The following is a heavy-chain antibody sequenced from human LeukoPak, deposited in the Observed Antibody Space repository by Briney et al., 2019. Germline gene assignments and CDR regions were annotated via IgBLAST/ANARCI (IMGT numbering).Heavy chain of an antibody. CDR2: IWYDGNNK. CDR3: AKDTGLVAATRYYFDY. CDR1: GFTFSSYA. J-gene: IGHJ4*02. Sequence: GGSLRLSCAASGFTFSSYAMTWVRQAPGKGLEWVAVIWYDGNNKYYADSVKGRFTISRDNSQNTLYLQMNSLRVEDTAVYYCAKDTGLVAATRYYFDYWGQGTLVTVSS. D-gene: IGHD1-26*01. V-gene: IGHV3-33*06.